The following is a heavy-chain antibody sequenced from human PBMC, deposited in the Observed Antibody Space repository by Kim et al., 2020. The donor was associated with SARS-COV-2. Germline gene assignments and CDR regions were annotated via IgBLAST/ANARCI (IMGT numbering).Heavy chain of an antibody. Sequence: GGSLRLSCAASGFTFSSYWMHWVRQGPEKGLVWVSRIHSDGSDTSYADSVKGRFTISRDNAKNTLYLQMNSLRAEDTAVYYFAREYYYDSSGYSYFRRAFDIWGQGTMVTVSS. D-gene: IGHD3-22*01. V-gene: IGHV3-74*01. CDR1: GFTFSSYW. J-gene: IGHJ3*02. CDR3: AREYYYDSSGYSYFRRAFDI. CDR2: IHSDGSDT.